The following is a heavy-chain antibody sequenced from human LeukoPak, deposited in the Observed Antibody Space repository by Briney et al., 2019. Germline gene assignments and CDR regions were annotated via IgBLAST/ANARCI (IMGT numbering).Heavy chain of an antibody. Sequence: GGSLRLSCAASGFTFSSHWMSWVRQAPGKGLEWVANIKQDGSEKYYVDSVKGRFTISRDNAKNSLYLQMNSLRAEDTAVYYCARGLDYYDSSGYQFDYWGQGTLVTVSS. D-gene: IGHD3-22*01. CDR3: ARGLDYYDSSGYQFDY. V-gene: IGHV3-7*01. J-gene: IGHJ4*02. CDR2: IKQDGSEK. CDR1: GFTFSSHW.